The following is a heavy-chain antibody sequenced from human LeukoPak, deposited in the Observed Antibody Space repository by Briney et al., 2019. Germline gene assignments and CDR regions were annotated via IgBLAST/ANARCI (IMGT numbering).Heavy chain of an antibody. CDR3: ARQSSSGPNDY. J-gene: IGHJ4*02. CDR1: GGSISSYY. Sequence: SETLSLTCTVSGGSISSYYWSWIRQPPGKGLEWIGYIYYSGSTNYNPSLKSRVTISVDTSKNQFSLKLSSVTAADTAVYYCARQSSSGPNDYWGQGTLVTASS. V-gene: IGHV4-59*08. CDR2: IYYSGST. D-gene: IGHD6-19*01.